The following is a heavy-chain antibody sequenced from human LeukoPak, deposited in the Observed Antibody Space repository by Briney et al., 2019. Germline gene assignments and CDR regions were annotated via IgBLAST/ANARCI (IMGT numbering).Heavy chain of an antibody. V-gene: IGHV3-23*01. Sequence: GGSLRLSCAASGFTFSSHAMAWVRQAPGKGLEWVSAIGGLGSSTYYGDSVKGRFTISRDNPKNTVYLQMDSLRVEDTAVYYCARDPGVVAFHYFDFWGQGTLITVSS. D-gene: IGHD3-3*01. CDR3: ARDPGVVAFHYFDF. CDR2: IGGLGSST. J-gene: IGHJ4*02. CDR1: GFTFSSHA.